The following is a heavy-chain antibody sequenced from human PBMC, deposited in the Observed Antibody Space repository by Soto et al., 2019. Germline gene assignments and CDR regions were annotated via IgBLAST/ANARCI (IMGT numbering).Heavy chain of an antibody. CDR3: ARDRGGAYFDY. J-gene: IGHJ4*02. CDR1: GFTFSSYG. Sequence: QVQLVESGGGVVQPGRSLRLSCAASGFTFSSYGMHWVRQAPGKGLEWVAVIWYDGSNKYYADSVKGRFTISRDNSKNTLYLQMNSLRAKDTAVYYCARDRGGAYFDYWGQGTLVTVSS. V-gene: IGHV3-33*01. CDR2: IWYDGSNK. D-gene: IGHD2-21*01.